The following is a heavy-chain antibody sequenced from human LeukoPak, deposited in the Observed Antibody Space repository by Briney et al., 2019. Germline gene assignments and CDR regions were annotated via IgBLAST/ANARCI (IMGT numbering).Heavy chain of an antibody. Sequence: GGSLRLSCAASGFTFSNYGMHWVRQAPGKGLEWVALIWYDGSNKYYADSVKGRFTISRDNSKNTLYLQMNSLRAEDTAVYYCASGNWNNVVYWGQGTLVTVSS. J-gene: IGHJ4*02. CDR1: GFTFSNYG. CDR2: IWYDGSNK. D-gene: IGHD1/OR15-1a*01. CDR3: ASGNWNNVVY. V-gene: IGHV3-33*01.